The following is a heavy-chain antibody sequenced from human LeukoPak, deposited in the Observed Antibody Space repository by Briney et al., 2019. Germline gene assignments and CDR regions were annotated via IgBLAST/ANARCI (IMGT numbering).Heavy chain of an antibody. Sequence: ASVKVSCKTSGYTFTSYGISWVRQAPGQGLEWMGWISAIFGTTNYARKFQGRVTITTDTSTSTAYMELRSLRSDDTAVYYCTRGWLRSNYWGQGTLVTVSS. CDR1: GYTFTSYG. J-gene: IGHJ4*02. D-gene: IGHD5-12*01. CDR2: ISAIFGTT. CDR3: TRGWLRSNY. V-gene: IGHV1-18*01.